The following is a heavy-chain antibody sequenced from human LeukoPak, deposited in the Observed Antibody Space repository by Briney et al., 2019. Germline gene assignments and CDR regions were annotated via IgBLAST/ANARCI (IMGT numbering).Heavy chain of an antibody. CDR1: GFTFSSYS. CDR2: ISSSSSYI. J-gene: IGHJ5*01. CDR3: VKXRXNYYGSEXHYXXQXGDS. D-gene: IGHD3-22*01. Sequence: GGSLRLSGAASGFTFSSYSMNWVRQAPGKGLEWVSSISSSSSYIYYADSVKGRFTISRDNSRSTLYLQMNFLRTDDPAVYYCVKXRXNYYGSEXHYXXQXGDSWG. V-gene: IGHV3-21*04.